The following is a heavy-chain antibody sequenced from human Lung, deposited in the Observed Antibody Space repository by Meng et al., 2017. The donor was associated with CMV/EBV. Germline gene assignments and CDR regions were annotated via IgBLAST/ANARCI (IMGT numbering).Heavy chain of an antibody. Sequence: GSLRLSCTVSGYSISSGYYWGWIRQPPGKGLEWIGSIYHSGSTYYNPSLKSRVTISVDTSKNQFSLKVSSVTAADTAVYHCARSSSTVFWFDPWGHGTXVTVSS. J-gene: IGHJ5*02. D-gene: IGHD4-11*01. CDR2: IYHSGST. CDR1: GYSISSGYY. V-gene: IGHV4-38-2*02. CDR3: ARSSSTVFWFDP.